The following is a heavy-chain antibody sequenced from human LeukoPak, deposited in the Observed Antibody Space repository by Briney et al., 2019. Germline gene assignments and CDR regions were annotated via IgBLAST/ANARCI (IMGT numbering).Heavy chain of an antibody. CDR1: GSSFTTYW. Sequence: GAPIKISCKCSGSSFTTYWIWWGRQLPGKGLEWMGKIDASDSHTSYSPASQVHVINSADKSTSTAYLQWSSLKASDTAMYYCAGHYHPRAFTVYYAYWGQGTLVTVSS. D-gene: IGHD3-9*01. J-gene: IGHJ4*02. CDR3: AGHYHPRAFTVYYAY. V-gene: IGHV5-10-1*01. CDR2: IDASDSHT.